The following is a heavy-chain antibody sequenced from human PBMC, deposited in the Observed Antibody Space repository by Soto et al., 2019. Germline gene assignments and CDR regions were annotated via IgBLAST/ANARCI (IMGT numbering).Heavy chain of an antibody. J-gene: IGHJ6*02. CDR1: GFTFSSYS. Sequence: VGSLRLSGAASGFTFSSYSMNWVRQAPGKGLEWVSSISSSSSYIYYADSVKGRFTISRDNAKNSLYLQMNSPRAEDTAVYYCARSRYQLLSYYYYGMDVWGQGTTVTVSS. D-gene: IGHD2-2*01. V-gene: IGHV3-21*01. CDR2: ISSSSSYI. CDR3: ARSRYQLLSYYYYGMDV.